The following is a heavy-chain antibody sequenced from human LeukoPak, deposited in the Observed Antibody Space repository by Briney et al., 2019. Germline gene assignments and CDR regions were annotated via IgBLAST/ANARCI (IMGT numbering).Heavy chain of an antibody. J-gene: IGHJ4*02. Sequence: GGSLRLSCAASGFIFSSYAMSWVRQAPGKGLEWVSTNSGSGGSAYYAGSVKGRFTISRDNSKNTVYLQMNSLRAEDTAVYYCAKDRPCINDVCHGDFDYWGQGTLVTVSS. CDR3: AKDRPCINDVCHGDFDY. V-gene: IGHV3-23*01. D-gene: IGHD2-8*01. CDR2: NSGSGGSA. CDR1: GFIFSSYA.